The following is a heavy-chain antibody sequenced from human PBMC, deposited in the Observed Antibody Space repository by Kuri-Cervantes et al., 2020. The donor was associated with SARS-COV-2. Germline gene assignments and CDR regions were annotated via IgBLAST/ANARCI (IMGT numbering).Heavy chain of an antibody. CDR2: INHGGSA. J-gene: IGHJ4*02. Sequence: SQTLSLTCAVYGESFSDYYWTWIRQSPGKGLEWIGEINHGGSASYNPSLKRRVTISLDTSKDQFSLILNSVTAADTSVYYCAISLLIFSNNAVGSSSIDYWGQGTLVTVSS. CDR3: AISLLIFSNNAVGSSSIDY. D-gene: IGHD6-6*01. V-gene: IGHV4-34*01. CDR1: GESFSDYY.